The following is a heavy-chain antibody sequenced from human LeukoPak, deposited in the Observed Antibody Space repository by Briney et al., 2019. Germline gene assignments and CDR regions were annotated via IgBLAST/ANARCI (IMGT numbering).Heavy chain of an antibody. D-gene: IGHD1-26*01. CDR3: VRDRELNY. J-gene: IGHJ4*02. V-gene: IGHV4-59*01. CDR2: IYNSGST. Sequence: ASQTLSLTCTVSGVSISIYYWSWIRQPPGKGLEWIGYIYNSGSTYYNPSLKSRVTISVDTSKNQFSLRLSSVTAADAAVYYCVRDRELNYWGQGTLVTVSS. CDR1: GVSISIYY.